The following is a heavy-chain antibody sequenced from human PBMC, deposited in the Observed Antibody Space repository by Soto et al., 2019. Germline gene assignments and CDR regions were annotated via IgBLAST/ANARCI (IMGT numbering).Heavy chain of an antibody. CDR1: GYTFTSYA. V-gene: IGHV1-3*01. J-gene: IGHJ6*02. CDR3: TRGDFWSGYRPDYYGMDV. D-gene: IGHD3-3*01. CDR2: INAGNGNT. Sequence: ASVKVSCKTSGYTFTSYAINWVRQAPGQRLEWMGWINAGNGNTKYSQKFEGRVTITMAKSASTAYMEVSSLTSEDTAVYYCTRGDFWSGYRPDYYGMDVWGQGTTVTVSS.